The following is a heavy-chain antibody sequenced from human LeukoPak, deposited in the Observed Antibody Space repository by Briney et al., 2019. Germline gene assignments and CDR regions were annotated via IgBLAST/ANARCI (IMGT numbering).Heavy chain of an antibody. D-gene: IGHD3-22*01. V-gene: IGHV3-53*01. CDR1: GFIVSSNY. CDR2: IYKDGRT. Sequence: PGGSLRLSCAASGFIVSSNYMTWVRQAPGKGLEWVSVIYKDGRTFYADSMKGRFTISRDNSKNTLYLQMNSLRAEDTAVYYCAKSLTYYHENSDSIWGQGTLVTVSS. J-gene: IGHJ4*02. CDR3: AKSLTYYHENSDSI.